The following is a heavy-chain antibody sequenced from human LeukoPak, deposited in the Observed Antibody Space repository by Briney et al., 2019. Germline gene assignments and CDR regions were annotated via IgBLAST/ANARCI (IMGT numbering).Heavy chain of an antibody. CDR3: AKGGPNGPSGY. CDR2: ISGSGGST. V-gene: IGHV3-23*01. Sequence: GGSLRLSCAASGFSFGSYAMSWVRQASGKGLEWVSGISGSGGSTYYADSVKGRFTISRDNSKNTLYLQMNSLRADDTAVYYCAKGGPNGPSGYWGQGTLVTVSS. CDR1: GFSFGSYA. D-gene: IGHD1-26*01. J-gene: IGHJ4*02.